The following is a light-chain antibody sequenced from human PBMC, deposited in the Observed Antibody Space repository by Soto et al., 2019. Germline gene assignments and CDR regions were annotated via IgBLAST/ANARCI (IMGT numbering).Light chain of an antibody. CDR2: AAS. Sequence: AIRMTQSPSSFSASTGDRVTITCRASQGISSYLAWYPQKPGKAPKLLIYAASTLQSGVPSRFSGSGSGTDFTLTISCLQSEDFATYYCQQYYRYPLTFGGGTKVEIK. CDR3: QQYYRYPLT. CDR1: QGISSY. V-gene: IGKV1-8*01. J-gene: IGKJ4*01.